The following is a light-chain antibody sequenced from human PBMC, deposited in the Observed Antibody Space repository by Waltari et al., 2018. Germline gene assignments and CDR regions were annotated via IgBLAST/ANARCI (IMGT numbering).Light chain of an antibody. J-gene: IGLJ3*02. Sequence: SYELTQSPSVSVSPGQTATITCSGHALPKKYAYWYQQKSGQAPVLVIDKDTKRPSGIPEKFSDSSTGTMATLTISGAQVEDEGDYYCYSAEISGKLWAFGGGTKLTVL. V-gene: IGLV3-10*01. CDR1: ALPKKY. CDR2: KDT. CDR3: YSAEISGKLWA.